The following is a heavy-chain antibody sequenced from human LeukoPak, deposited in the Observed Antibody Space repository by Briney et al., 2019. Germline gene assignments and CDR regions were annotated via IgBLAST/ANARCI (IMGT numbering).Heavy chain of an antibody. V-gene: IGHV4-34*01. J-gene: IGHJ6*03. CDR1: GGSFSGYY. CDR3: ARSAPDDFWSGYYLYYYYYMDV. Sequence: PSETLSLTCAVYGGSFSGYYWSWIRQPPGKGLEWIGEINHSRSTNYNPSLKSRVTISVDTSKNQFSLKLSSVTAADTAVYYCARSAPDDFWSGYYLYYYYYMDVWGKGTTVTVSS. D-gene: IGHD3-3*01. CDR2: INHSRST.